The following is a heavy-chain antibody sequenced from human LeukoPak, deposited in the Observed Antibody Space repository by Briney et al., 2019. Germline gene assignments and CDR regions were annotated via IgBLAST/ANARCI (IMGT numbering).Heavy chain of an antibody. V-gene: IGHV1-69*04. Sequence: SVKVSCKASGGTFSSYAISWVRQAPGQGLEWMGRIIPILGIANYAQKFQGRVTITADKSTSTAYMELSSLRSEDTAVYYCAVYSGWYAYYFDYWGQGTLVTVSP. CDR1: GGTFSSYA. CDR2: IIPILGIA. J-gene: IGHJ4*02. CDR3: AVYSGWYAYYFDY. D-gene: IGHD6-19*01.